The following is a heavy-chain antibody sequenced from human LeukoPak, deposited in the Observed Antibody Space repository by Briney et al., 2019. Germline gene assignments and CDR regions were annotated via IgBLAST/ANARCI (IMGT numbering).Heavy chain of an antibody. D-gene: IGHD6-25*01. V-gene: IGHV3-30*18. CDR1: GFTFSSYG. CDR2: ISYDGSNK. CDR3: AKDPAGEH. J-gene: IGHJ1*01. Sequence: GGSLRLSCAASGFTFSSYGMHWVRQATGKGLEWVAVISYDGSNKYYADSVKGRFTISRDNSKNTLYLQMNSLRAEDTAVYYCAKDPAGEHWGQGTLVTVSS.